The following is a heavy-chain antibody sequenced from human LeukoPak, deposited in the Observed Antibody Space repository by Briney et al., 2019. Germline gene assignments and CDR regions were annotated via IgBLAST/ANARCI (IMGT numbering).Heavy chain of an antibody. CDR3: AREYSSGWYPLGY. D-gene: IGHD6-19*01. Sequence: ASVKVSCKASGGTFSSYAISWVRQAPGQGLEWMGGIIPIFGTANYAQKFQGRVTITADESTSTAYMELSSLRSEDTAVYYCAREYSSGWYPLGYWGQGTLVTVSS. CDR2: IIPIFGTA. CDR1: GGTFSSYA. J-gene: IGHJ4*02. V-gene: IGHV1-69*13.